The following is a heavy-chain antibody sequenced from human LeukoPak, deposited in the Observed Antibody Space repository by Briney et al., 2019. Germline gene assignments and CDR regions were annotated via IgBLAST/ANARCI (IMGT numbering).Heavy chain of an antibody. V-gene: IGHV3-21*01. J-gene: IGHJ4*02. D-gene: IGHD3-16*02. CDR2: ISSSSSYI. Sequence: GGSLRLSCAASGFTFSSYSMNWVRQAPGKGLEWVSSISSSSSYIYYADSVKGRFTISRDNAKNSLYLQMNSLKAEDTAVCYCARDRAFYYDYVWGSYRYDYWGQGTLVTVSS. CDR3: ARDRAFYYDYVWGSYRYDY. CDR1: GFTFSSYS.